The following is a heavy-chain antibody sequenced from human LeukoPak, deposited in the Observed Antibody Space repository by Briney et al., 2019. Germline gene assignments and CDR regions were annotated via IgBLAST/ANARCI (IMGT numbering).Heavy chain of an antibody. CDR1: GGSISSGSYY. J-gene: IGHJ5*02. V-gene: IGHV4-61*02. CDR2: IYTSGST. Sequence: SETLSLTCTVSGGSISSGSYYWSWIRQPAGKGLEWIGRIYTSGSTNYNPSLKSRVTISVDTSKNQFSLKLSSVTAADTAVYYCARSHAGDYYDSSGYVFDPWGQGTLVTVSS. D-gene: IGHD3-22*01. CDR3: ARSHAGDYYDSSGYVFDP.